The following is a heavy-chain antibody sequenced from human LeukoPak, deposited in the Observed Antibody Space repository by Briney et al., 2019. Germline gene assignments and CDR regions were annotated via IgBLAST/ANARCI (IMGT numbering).Heavy chain of an antibody. CDR2: INPSGGST. D-gene: IGHD2-2*01. V-gene: IGHV1-46*01. CDR1: GYTFTSYY. Sequence: ASVNVSFTASGYTFTSYYMHGVRQAPAQGVAWMGIINPSGGSTSYAQKFQGRVTMTRDMPTSTVYMELSSLRSEDTAVYYCARGEGPAAIQATFDYWGQGTLVTVSS. J-gene: IGHJ4*02. CDR3: ARGEGPAAIQATFDY.